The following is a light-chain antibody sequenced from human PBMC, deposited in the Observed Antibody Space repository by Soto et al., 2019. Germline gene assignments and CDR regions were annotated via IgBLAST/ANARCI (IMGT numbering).Light chain of an antibody. V-gene: IGKV3-15*01. CDR1: QRLSSN. Sequence: RMMTQSPAILSASPQEIHNLSCRTSQRLSSNLAWFQQKPGQSPGLLIYDASTRASGVPARFSGRGSGTEFTLTISGLQSEDFAVYYCQQYNNWPRTFGQGTKVDIK. J-gene: IGKJ2*01. CDR2: DAS. CDR3: QQYNNWPRT.